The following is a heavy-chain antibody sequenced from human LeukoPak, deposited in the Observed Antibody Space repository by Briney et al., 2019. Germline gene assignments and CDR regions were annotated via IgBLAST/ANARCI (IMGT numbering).Heavy chain of an antibody. V-gene: IGHV3-23*01. Sequence: PGGSLRLSCAASGFTFSSYAMSWVRQAPGKGLEWVSAISGSGGSTYYADSVKGRFTIPRDNSKNTLYLQMNSLRAEDTAVYYCASHQRGVTTLPGYWYFDLWGRGTLVTVSS. J-gene: IGHJ2*01. CDR2: ISGSGGST. D-gene: IGHD4-17*01. CDR3: ASHQRGVTTLPGYWYFDL. CDR1: GFTFSSYA.